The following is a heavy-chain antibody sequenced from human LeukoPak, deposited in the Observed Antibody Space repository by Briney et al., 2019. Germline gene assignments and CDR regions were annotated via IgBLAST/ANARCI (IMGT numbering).Heavy chain of an antibody. Sequence: ASVKVSCKASGYTFTSYDINWLRQATGQGLEWMGWMNPNSGNTGYAQKFQGRVTMTRNTSISTAYMELNSLRSEDTAVYYCARGSYYYGSGSYYNVVYWGQGTLVTVSS. CDR3: ARGSYYYGSGSYYNVVY. V-gene: IGHV1-8*01. CDR2: MNPNSGNT. D-gene: IGHD3-10*01. J-gene: IGHJ4*02. CDR1: GYTFTSYD.